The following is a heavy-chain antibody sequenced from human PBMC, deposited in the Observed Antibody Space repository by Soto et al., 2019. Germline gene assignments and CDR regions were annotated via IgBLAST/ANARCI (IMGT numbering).Heavy chain of an antibody. J-gene: IGHJ4*02. CDR2: IYYTGTT. V-gene: IGHV4-31*02. Sequence: WTWIRQHPGKGLEWIGYIYYTGTTYYNPSLKSRPTISVDTSENHFSLELTSVTAADTAIYFCASGRDAYKVRYWGQGTLVTVSS. CDR3: ASGRDAYKVRY. D-gene: IGHD1-1*01.